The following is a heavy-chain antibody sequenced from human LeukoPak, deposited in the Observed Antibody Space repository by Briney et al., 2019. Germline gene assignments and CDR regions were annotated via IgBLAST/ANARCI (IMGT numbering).Heavy chain of an antibody. V-gene: IGHV3-7*01. CDR1: GFTFSNYW. CDR3: ARDQGSMIVVRTTSWYFDL. D-gene: IGHD3-22*01. Sequence: GGSLRLSCAASGFTFSNYWMSWVRQAPGKGLEWLANINQDGGEMYYVDSVKGRFTISRDNGKNSLYLQINSLRADDTAVYYCARDQGSMIVVRTTSWYFDLWGRGTLVTVSS. CDR2: INQDGGEM. J-gene: IGHJ2*01.